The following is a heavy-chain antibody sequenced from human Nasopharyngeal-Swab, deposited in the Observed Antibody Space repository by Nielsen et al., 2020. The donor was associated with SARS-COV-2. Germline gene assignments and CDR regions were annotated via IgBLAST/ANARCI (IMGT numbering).Heavy chain of an antibody. CDR1: GFTFGDYA. CDR2: IRSKAYGGTT. CDR3: TRDRMVIKGYYYYGMDV. V-gene: IGHV3-49*04. J-gene: IGHJ6*02. Sequence: GESLKISCTASGFTFGDYAMSWVRQAPGKGLEWVGFIRSKAYGGTTEYAASVKGRFTISRDDSKSIAYLQMNSLKTEDTAVYYCTRDRMVIKGYYYYGMDVWGQGTTVTVSS. D-gene: IGHD3-22*01.